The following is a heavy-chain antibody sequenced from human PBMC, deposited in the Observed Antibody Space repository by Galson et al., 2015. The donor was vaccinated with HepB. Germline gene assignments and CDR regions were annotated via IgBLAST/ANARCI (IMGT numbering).Heavy chain of an antibody. CDR1: GFTFSDYY. V-gene: IGHV3-11*06. Sequence: SLRLSCAASGFTFSDYYMSWIRQAPGKGLEWVSYISSSSSYTNYADSVKGRFTISRDNAKNSLYLQMNSLRAEDTAVYYCARVRGRGYCSSTSCYPGFYYYGMDVWGQGTTVTVSS. CDR2: ISSSSSYT. J-gene: IGHJ6*02. CDR3: ARVRGRGYCSSTSCYPGFYYYGMDV. D-gene: IGHD2-2*01.